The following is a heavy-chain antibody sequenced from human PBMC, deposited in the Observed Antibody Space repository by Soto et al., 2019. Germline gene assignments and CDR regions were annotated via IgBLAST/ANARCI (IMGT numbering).Heavy chain of an antibody. J-gene: IGHJ3*02. CDR2: ISKGGDDT. Sequence: EVQLLESGGGLVQPGGSLRLSCAASGFTFSNYAMSWVRQAPGMGLEWVAAISKGGDDTYYADSVKGRFTISRDNSKNTLCLQMNSLRAEDTAVYYCAKTAVDWNDADALDSWGQGTMVTVSS. CDR3: AKTAVDWNDADALDS. D-gene: IGHD1-1*01. CDR1: GFTFSNYA. V-gene: IGHV3-23*01.